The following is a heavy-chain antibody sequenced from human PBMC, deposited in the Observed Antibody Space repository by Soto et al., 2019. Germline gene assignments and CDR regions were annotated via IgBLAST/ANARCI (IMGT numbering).Heavy chain of an antibody. CDR1: GFSFSDRC. CDR3: VSHRGYAGSHPYFYEYAMVV. V-gene: IGHV3-72*01. J-gene: IGHJ6*02. CDR2: ITNKANSYTT. Sequence: PGGSLRLSCAASGFSFSDRCMDWVRQAPGEGLEWIGRITNKANSYTTNYAASLKGRFTISRDDSKNSVYLHMNNLKIEDTAVYYCVSHRGYAGSHPYFYEYAMVVWGQGTTVTVSS. D-gene: IGHD5-12*01.